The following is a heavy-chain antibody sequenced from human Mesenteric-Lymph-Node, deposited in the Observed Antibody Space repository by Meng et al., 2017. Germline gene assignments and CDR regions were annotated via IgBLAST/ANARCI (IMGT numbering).Heavy chain of an antibody. V-gene: IGHV2-5*02. CDR3: AHSPDPYYYDSSGYYYFDY. J-gene: IGHJ4*02. Sequence: QITLKESGPTLVKPTQTLTLTCTFSGFSLSTSGVGVGWIRQPPGKALEWLALIYWDDDKRYSPSLKSRLTITKDTSKNQVVLTMTNMDPVDTATYYCAHSPDPYYYDSSGYYYFDYWGQGTLVTVSS. D-gene: IGHD3-22*01. CDR1: GFSLSTSGVG. CDR2: IYWDDDK.